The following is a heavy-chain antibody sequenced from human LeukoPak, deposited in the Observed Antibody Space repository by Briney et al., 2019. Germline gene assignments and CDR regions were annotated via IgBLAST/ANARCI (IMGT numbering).Heavy chain of an antibody. V-gene: IGHV4-39*01. Sequence: PSETLSLTCTVSGGSISSSSYYWGWIRQPPGRGLEWIGSIYYSGSTYYNPSLKSRVTISVDTSKNQFSLKLSSVTAADTAVYYCARLGGLRDLSVAGTRVPDYWGQGTLVTVSS. J-gene: IGHJ4*02. D-gene: IGHD6-19*01. CDR2: IYYSGST. CDR1: GGSISSSSYY. CDR3: ARLGGLRDLSVAGTRVPDY.